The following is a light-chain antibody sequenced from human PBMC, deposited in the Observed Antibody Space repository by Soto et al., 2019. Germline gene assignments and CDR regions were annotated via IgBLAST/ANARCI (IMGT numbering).Light chain of an antibody. CDR3: QQRSNWLDT. CDR1: QSVSSY. V-gene: IGKV3-11*01. CDR2: DAS. Sequence: EIVLTQSPATLSLSPGERATLSCRASQSVSSYLAWYQQTPGQAPRLLIYDASTRATGIPARFSGGGSGTDFTLTISSLEPEDFAVYYCQQRSNWLDTFGQGTKLDIK. J-gene: IGKJ2*01.